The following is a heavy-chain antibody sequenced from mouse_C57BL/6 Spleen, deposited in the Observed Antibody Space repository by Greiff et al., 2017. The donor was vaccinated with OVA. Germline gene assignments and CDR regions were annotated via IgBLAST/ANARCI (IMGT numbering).Heavy chain of an antibody. V-gene: IGHV1-82*01. J-gene: IGHJ4*01. CDR3: ARGYGYYYAMDD. D-gene: IGHD2-2*01. CDR1: GYAFSSSW. Sequence: QVQLQQSGPELVKPGASVKISCKASGYAFSSSWMNWVKQRPGKGLEWIGRIYPGDGDTNYNGKFKGKATLTADKSSSTAYMQLSSLTSEDSAVYFCARGYGYYYAMDDWGQGTSVTVAS. CDR2: IYPGDGDT.